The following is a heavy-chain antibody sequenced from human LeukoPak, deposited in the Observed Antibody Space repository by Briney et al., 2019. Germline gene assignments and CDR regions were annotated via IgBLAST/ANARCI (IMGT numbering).Heavy chain of an antibody. J-gene: IGHJ6*02. CDR1: GYTFTSYG. Sequence: GASVKVSCKASGYTFTSYGISWVRQAPGQGLEWMGWISAYNGNTNYAQKLQGRVTMTTDTSTSTAYMELGSLRSDDTAVYYCARDRGEDGDYYYYYGMDVWGQGTTVTVSS. D-gene: IGHD4-17*01. V-gene: IGHV1-18*01. CDR2: ISAYNGNT. CDR3: ARDRGEDGDYYYYYGMDV.